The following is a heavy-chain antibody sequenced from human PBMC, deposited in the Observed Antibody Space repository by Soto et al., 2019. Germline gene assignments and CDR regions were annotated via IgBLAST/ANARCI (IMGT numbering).Heavy chain of an antibody. J-gene: IGHJ4*02. V-gene: IGHV1-69*01. D-gene: IGHD3-16*02. CDR2: IIPIFGTA. CDR3: ARQYYDYVWGSYRYIDY. CDR1: GGTFSSYA. Sequence: QVQLVQSGAEVKKPGSSVKVSCKASGGTFSSYAISWVRQAPGQGLEWMGGIIPIFGTANYAQKFQGRVTITADESTSTAYRELSSMRSEDTAVYYCARQYYDYVWGSYRYIDYWGQGTLVTVSS.